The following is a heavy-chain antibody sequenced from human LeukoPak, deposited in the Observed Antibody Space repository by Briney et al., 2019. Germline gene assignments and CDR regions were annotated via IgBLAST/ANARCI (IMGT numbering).Heavy chain of an antibody. CDR2: ISYEGSNK. J-gene: IGHJ4*02. CDR1: GFTFSSYG. Sequence: GGSLRLSCAASGFTFSSYGMHWVRQAPGKGLEWVAVISYEGSNKYYADSVKGRFTISRDNSKNTLYLQMNSLRAEDTAVYYCARRGYCSGGSCPKVYYFDYWGQGTLVTVSS. CDR3: ARRGYCSGGSCPKVYYFDY. D-gene: IGHD2-15*01. V-gene: IGHV3-30*03.